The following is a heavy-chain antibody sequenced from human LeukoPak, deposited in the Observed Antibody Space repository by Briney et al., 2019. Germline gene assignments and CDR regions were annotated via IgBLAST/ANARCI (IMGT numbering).Heavy chain of an antibody. J-gene: IGHJ5*02. D-gene: IGHD1-26*01. V-gene: IGHV3-23*01. CDR1: GFTFSNYA. Sequence: PGGSLRLSCAAAGFTFSNYARTSGRQAPGKGLELVSAISANGGSTYYADSVKGRFTISRDNSKNTLYLQMNSMRADDTAIYNCAKDPGGSYFPNWFDRWGQGTLVTVSS. CDR3: AKDPGGSYFPNWFDR. CDR2: ISANGGST.